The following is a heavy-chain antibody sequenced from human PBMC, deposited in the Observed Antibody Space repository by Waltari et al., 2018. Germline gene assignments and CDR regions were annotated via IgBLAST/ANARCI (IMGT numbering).Heavy chain of an antibody. D-gene: IGHD3-10*01. CDR1: GGSISSYY. J-gene: IGHJ5*02. V-gene: IGHV4-59*01. Sequence: QVQLQESGPGLVKPSETLSLPCFVSGGSISSYYWSWIRQPPGKGLEWIGYISYSGNTNYNPSLKSRVTISVDTSKNQFSLSLSAVTAADTGVYYCARAGGFGSGSTTWGQGTLVTVSS. CDR2: ISYSGNT. CDR3: ARAGGFGSGSTT.